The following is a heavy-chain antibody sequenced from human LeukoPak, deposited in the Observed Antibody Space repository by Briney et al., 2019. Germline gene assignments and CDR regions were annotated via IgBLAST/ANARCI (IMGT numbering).Heavy chain of an antibody. CDR2: ISYDGSNK. D-gene: IGHD1-26*01. Sequence: GGSLRLSCAASGFTFSSYGMHWVRQAPGKGLEWVAVISYDGSNKYYADSVKGRFTISRDNSKNTLYLQMNSLRPEDTAVYYCARDRSGSYPFDYWGQGTLVTVSS. V-gene: IGHV3-30*03. CDR1: GFTFSSYG. J-gene: IGHJ4*02. CDR3: ARDRSGSYPFDY.